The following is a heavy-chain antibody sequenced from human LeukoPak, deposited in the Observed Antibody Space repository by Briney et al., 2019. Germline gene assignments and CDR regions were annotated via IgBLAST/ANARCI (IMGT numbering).Heavy chain of an antibody. J-gene: IGHJ4*02. CDR1: GYTFTGYY. CDR2: INPNSGGT. CDR3: AKVWSSNYVFDY. Sequence: ASVKVSCKASGYTFTGYYMHWVRQAPGQGLEWMGWINPNSGGTNYAQKFQGRVTITRNTSISTAYMELSSLRAEDTAVYYCAKVWSSNYVFDYWGQGTLVTVSS. V-gene: IGHV1-2*02. D-gene: IGHD4-11*01.